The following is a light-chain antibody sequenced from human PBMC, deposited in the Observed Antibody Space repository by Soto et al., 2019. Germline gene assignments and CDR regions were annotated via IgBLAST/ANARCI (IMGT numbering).Light chain of an antibody. CDR1: QSISSW. J-gene: IGKJ1*01. CDR2: KAS. CDR3: QQYNSSPT. V-gene: IGKV1-5*03. Sequence: DIQMTQSPSTLSASVGDRVTITCRASQSISSWLAWYQQKPGKAPKLLIYKASSLESGVPSRFSGSGSGTEITLTISSLQADDVATYYCQQYNSSPTFGQGTKVEIK.